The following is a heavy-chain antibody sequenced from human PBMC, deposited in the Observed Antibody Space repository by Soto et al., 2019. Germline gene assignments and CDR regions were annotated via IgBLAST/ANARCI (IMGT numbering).Heavy chain of an antibody. Sequence: QITLKESGPALVNPTQTLTLTCTFSGFSLSTSGVGVGWIRQPPGKALEWLALIYWDDDKRYSPSLKSRLTITKDTSKNPVVLTMTNMDPVDTATYYCAHRRNHYGSGSYYNYYFDYWGQGTLVTVSS. CDR1: GFSLSTSGVG. CDR2: IYWDDDK. J-gene: IGHJ4*02. D-gene: IGHD3-10*01. CDR3: AHRRNHYGSGSYYNYYFDY. V-gene: IGHV2-5*02.